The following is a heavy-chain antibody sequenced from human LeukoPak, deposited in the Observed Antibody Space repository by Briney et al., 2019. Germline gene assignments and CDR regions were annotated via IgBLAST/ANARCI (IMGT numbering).Heavy chain of an antibody. D-gene: IGHD3-3*01. CDR3: ARQSVEGKYDFWSRAWFDP. J-gene: IGHJ5*02. Sequence: ASVKVSCKASGYTFTSYYMHWVRQAPGQGLEWMGIINPSGGSTSYAQKFQGRVTMTRDMSTSTVYMELSSLRSEDTAVYYCARQSVEGKYDFWSRAWFDPWGQGTLVTVSS. CDR2: INPSGGST. V-gene: IGHV1-46*01. CDR1: GYTFTSYY.